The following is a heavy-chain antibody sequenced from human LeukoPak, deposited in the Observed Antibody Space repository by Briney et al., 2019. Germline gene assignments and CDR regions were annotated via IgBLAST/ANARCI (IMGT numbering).Heavy chain of an antibody. D-gene: IGHD5-18*01. CDR3: ASPHPEVQLWDYYYYGMDV. CDR2: IIPIFGTA. J-gene: IGHJ6*02. Sequence: GASVKVSCKASGGTFSKYTISWVRQRPGQGLEWMGGIIPIFGTANYAQKFQGRVTITADESTSTAYMELSSLRSEDSAVYYCASPHPEVQLWDYYYYGMDVWGQGTTVTVSS. V-gene: IGHV1-69*13. CDR1: GGTFSKYT.